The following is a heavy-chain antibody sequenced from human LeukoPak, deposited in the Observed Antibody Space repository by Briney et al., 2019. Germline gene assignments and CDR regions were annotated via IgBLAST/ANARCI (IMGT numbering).Heavy chain of an antibody. CDR2: ISGSGEST. J-gene: IGHJ5*02. CDR1: GLTFSINY. Sequence: GGSLRLSCAASGLTFSINYMTWVRQAPGKGLQWVSSISGSGESTYYADSMKGRFTISRDNSKNTLSLQMNSLRAEDTAVYFCAKGWEFRVVIPAAVSWGQGTLVTVSS. V-gene: IGHV3-23*01. CDR3: AKGWEFRVVIPAAVS. D-gene: IGHD3-3*01.